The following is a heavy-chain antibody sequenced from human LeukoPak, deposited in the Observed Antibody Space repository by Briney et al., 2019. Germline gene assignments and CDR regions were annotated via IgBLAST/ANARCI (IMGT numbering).Heavy chain of an antibody. D-gene: IGHD2-15*01. V-gene: IGHV1-3*03. CDR1: GYTFTSYA. CDR2: INAGNNNT. J-gene: IGHJ4*02. CDR3: ARGIRGGRPYCSGGSCFSDDHPLFDY. Sequence: ASVKVSCKASGYTFTSYAMHWVRQAPGQRLEWMGWINAGNNNTKYSQDFQGRVTITRDTSAGTAYMELSSLRSEDMAVYYCARGIRGGRPYCSGGSCFSDDHPLFDYWGQGTLVTVSS.